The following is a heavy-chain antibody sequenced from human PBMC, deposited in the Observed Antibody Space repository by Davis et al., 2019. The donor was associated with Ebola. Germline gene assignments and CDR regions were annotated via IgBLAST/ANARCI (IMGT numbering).Heavy chain of an antibody. V-gene: IGHV3-23*01. CDR3: AKEGRYCSGGSCLVYYYYGMDV. D-gene: IGHD2-15*01. Sequence: GESPKTPCAAPGFTFSNSAMSWVRQAPGKGLERVSTIICSGGSTYYADSVKGRFTISRENSKNTLYLQMNSLRAEDTAVYYCAKEGRYCSGGSCLVYYYYGMDVWGKGTPVTVSS. CDR2: IICSGGST. CDR1: GFTFSNSA. J-gene: IGHJ6*04.